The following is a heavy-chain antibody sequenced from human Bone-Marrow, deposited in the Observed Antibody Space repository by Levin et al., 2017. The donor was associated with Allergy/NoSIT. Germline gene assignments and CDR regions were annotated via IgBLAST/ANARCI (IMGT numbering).Heavy chain of an antibody. CDR1: GFTFSSYT. J-gene: IGHJ3*01. V-gene: IGHV3-48*02. CDR2: ISDSSRTI. CDR3: VRMDYWFPKDPNDAFDV. Sequence: GGSLRLSCAASGFTFSSYTMNWVRQAPGKGLEWVSYISDSSRTIFYSDSVRGRFTSSRDNAKNSLYLQMNSLRDEDTAVYYCVRMDYWFPKDPNDAFDVWGQGTMVTVSS. D-gene: IGHD3-10*01.